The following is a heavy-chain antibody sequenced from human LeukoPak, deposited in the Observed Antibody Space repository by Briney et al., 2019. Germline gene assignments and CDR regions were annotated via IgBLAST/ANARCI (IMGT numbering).Heavy chain of an antibody. D-gene: IGHD1-26*01. J-gene: IGHJ2*01. V-gene: IGHV3-33*01. CDR2: IWYDGSNK. CDR3: AREVGWHFDL. Sequence: PGGSLRLSCAAWGFTFSSYGMHWVRQAPGKGLEWVAVIWYDGSNKYYADSVKGRFTISRDNSKNTLYLQMNSLRAEDTAVYYCAREVGWHFDLWGRGTLVTVSS. CDR1: GFTFSSYG.